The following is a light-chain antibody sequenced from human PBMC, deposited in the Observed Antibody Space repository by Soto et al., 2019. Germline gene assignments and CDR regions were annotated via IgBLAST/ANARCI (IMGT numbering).Light chain of an antibody. CDR1: QSVSHHY. Sequence: EIVLKQSTGTLSLYPGERDTLSCRASQSVSHHYVAWYQQKPGTAPRLLIYGASNRATGIPDRFSGSGSGTDCTLTSSRLEPEDFAVYYCQQYGSSPQTFGEGTKVEIK. CDR2: GAS. V-gene: IGKV3-20*01. J-gene: IGKJ4*01. CDR3: QQYGSSPQT.